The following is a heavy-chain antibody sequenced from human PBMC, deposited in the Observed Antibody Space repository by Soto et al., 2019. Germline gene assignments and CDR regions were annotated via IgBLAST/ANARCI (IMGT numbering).Heavy chain of an antibody. J-gene: IGHJ4*02. V-gene: IGHV1-69*06. D-gene: IGHD6-13*01. CDR2: IIPIFGTA. CDR1: GGTFSSYA. Sequence: QVQLVQSGAEVKKPGSSVKVSCKASGGTFSSYAISWVRQAPGQGLEWMGGIIPIFGTATYAQKFQGRVMITADKATSTAYMELSSLRSEDTALYYCARAPLDLFIAAAGHFDYWGQGTLVTVSS. CDR3: ARAPLDLFIAAAGHFDY.